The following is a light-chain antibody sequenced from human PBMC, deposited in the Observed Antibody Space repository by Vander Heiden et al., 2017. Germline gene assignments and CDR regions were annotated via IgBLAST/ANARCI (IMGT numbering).Light chain of an antibody. J-gene: IGLJ1*01. CDR3: CSYAGSYVYV. CDR2: DVA. CDR1: SSDGGGYNY. V-gene: IGLV2-11*01. Sequence: QSALTQPRSVSGSPGQSVTSPCTGTSSDGGGYNYVSWYQQHPGKATKLMIYDVAQRPSGVPDRFSGSKSGNTASLTIAGLQAEDEADYYCCSYAGSYVYVFGTG.